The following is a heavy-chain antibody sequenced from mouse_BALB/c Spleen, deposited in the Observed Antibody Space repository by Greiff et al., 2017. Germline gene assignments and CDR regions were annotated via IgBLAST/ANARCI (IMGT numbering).Heavy chain of an antibody. D-gene: IGHD1-1*02. CDR3: ARKGGSYAMDY. CDR1: GFTFSSYY. CDR2: INSNGGST. J-gene: IGHJ4*01. V-gene: IGHV5-6-2*01. Sequence: EVKLVESGGGLVKLGGSLKLSCAASGFTFSSYYMSWVRQTPEKRLELVAAINSNGGSTYYPDTVKGRFTISRDNAKNTLYLQMSSLKSEDTALYYCARKGGSYAMDYWGQGTSVTVSS.